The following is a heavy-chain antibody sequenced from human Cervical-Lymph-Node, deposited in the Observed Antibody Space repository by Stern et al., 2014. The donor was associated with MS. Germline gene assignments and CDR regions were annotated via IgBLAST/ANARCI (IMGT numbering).Heavy chain of an antibody. CDR3: AKDNRGHEVDN. CDR1: GFRFSSYG. D-gene: IGHD2/OR15-2a*01. J-gene: IGHJ4*02. CDR2: ITYDGRDE. V-gene: IGHV3-30*18. Sequence: VQLVESGGGVVQPGRSLRLSCEASGFRFSSYGIHWVRQAPGKGLEWVALITYDGRDEYYADFVKGRFTISRDNSKNMLYLQLSSLRPEDTAVYCCAKDNRGHEVDNWGQGTPVTVSS.